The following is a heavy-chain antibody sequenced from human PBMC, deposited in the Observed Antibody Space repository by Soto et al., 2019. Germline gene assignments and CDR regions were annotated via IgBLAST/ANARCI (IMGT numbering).Heavy chain of an antibody. J-gene: IGHJ6*02. V-gene: IGHV1-69*02. CDR2: IIPILGIA. Sequence: QVQLVQSGAEVKKPGSSVKVSCKASGGTFSSYTISWVRQAPGQGLEWMGRIIPILGIANYAKNFQGRVTITADKSTSTAYMELSSLRSEDTAVYYCARSTPPRDYYYYYGMDVWGQGTTVTVSS. CDR1: GGTFSSYT. CDR3: ARSTPPRDYYYYYGMDV. D-gene: IGHD2-15*01.